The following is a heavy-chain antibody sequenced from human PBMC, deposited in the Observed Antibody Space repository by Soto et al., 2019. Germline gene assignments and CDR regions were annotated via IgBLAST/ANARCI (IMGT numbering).Heavy chain of an antibody. CDR3: ASVTFGGIVLAH. J-gene: IGHJ4*02. V-gene: IGHV4-59*01. D-gene: IGHD3-16*01. Sequence: NPSETLSLTCTASAASFSKYYWTWIRQPPGKGLEWIGYIYFNGNIKYNPSLEGRLTISIDTSKKEFSLKLTSVTAADAAVYYCASVTFGGIVLAHWGQGTLVTVSS. CDR2: IYFNGNI. CDR1: AASFSKYY.